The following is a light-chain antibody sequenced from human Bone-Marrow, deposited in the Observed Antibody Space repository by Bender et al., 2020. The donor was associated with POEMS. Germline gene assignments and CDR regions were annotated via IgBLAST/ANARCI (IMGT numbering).Light chain of an antibody. CDR1: DLGDKY. Sequence: SYEVTQPPSVSVSPGQTASITCSGDDLGDKYVAWYQQKPGQSPVLVIYQDTKRPSGIPERFSGSNSGNTATLTISGTHAMDDDDYYCHACDPYTVVFGGGTKLTVL. J-gene: IGLJ2*01. V-gene: IGLV3-1*01. CDR3: HACDPYTVV. CDR2: QDT.